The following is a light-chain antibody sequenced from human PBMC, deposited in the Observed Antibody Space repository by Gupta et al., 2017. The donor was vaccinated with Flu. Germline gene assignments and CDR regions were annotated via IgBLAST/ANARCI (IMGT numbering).Light chain of an antibody. Sequence: ATLSLAPGERATRSCRASQSVSSYLAWYQQKPGQAPRLLIYDASNSATGIPARFSGSGSGTDFTLTISSLEPEDFAVYYCQQRSNWPPLTFGGGTKVEIK. CDR2: DAS. CDR1: QSVSSY. V-gene: IGKV3-11*01. J-gene: IGKJ4*01. CDR3: QQRSNWPPLT.